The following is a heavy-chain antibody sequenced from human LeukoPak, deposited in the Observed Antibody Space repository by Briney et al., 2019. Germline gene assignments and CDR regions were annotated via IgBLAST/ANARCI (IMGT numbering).Heavy chain of an antibody. CDR2: ISGSGGST. CDR1: GFTFSSYA. CDR3: AKDPRAHQLLSSFDY. V-gene: IGHV3-23*01. D-gene: IGHD2-2*01. Sequence: GGSLRLSCAASGFTFSSYAMGWVRQAPGKGLEWVSAISGSGGSTYYADSVKGRFTISRDNSKNTLYLQMNSLGAEDTAVYYCAKDPRAHQLLSSFDYWGQGTLVTVSS. J-gene: IGHJ4*02.